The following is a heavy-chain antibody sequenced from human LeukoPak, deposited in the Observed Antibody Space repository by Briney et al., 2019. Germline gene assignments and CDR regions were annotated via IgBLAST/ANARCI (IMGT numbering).Heavy chain of an antibody. CDR3: ARRTWIQLWFDYYYYGMDV. V-gene: IGHV1-69*06. J-gene: IGHJ6*04. Sequence: SVKVSCKASGGTFSSYAISWVRQAPGQGLEWMGGIIPIFGTANYAQKFQGRVTITADKSTSTAYMELSSLRSEDTAVYYCARRTWIQLWFDYYYYGMDVWGKGTTVTVSS. CDR1: GGTFSSYA. D-gene: IGHD5-18*01. CDR2: IIPIFGTA.